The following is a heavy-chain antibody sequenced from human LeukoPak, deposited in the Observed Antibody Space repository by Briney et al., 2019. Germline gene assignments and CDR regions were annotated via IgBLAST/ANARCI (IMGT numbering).Heavy chain of an antibody. D-gene: IGHD1-7*01. CDR1: GYTLTSYY. J-gene: IGHJ5*02. CDR2: INPSGGST. Sequence: ASVKVSCKASGYTLTSYYMHWVRQAPGQGLEWMGIINPSGGSTSYAQKFQGRVTMTRDMSTSTVYMELSSLRSEDTAVYYCAREYNWNYVLSPWGQGTLVTVSS. CDR3: AREYNWNYVLSP. V-gene: IGHV1-46*01.